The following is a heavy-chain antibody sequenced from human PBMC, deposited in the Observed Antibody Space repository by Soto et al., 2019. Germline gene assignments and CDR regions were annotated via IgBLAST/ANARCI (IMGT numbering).Heavy chain of an antibody. J-gene: IGHJ6*02. CDR1: GYTFNRYQ. Sequence: ASVKVSCKASGYTFNRYQMHWVRQAPGEGLEWMGIINPSGGSTSYAQKLQGRVTMTRDTSTSTVYMELSSLRSEDTAVYYCARHLGMDVWGQGTMVTVSS. CDR2: INPSGGST. V-gene: IGHV1-46*02. CDR3: ARHLGMDV.